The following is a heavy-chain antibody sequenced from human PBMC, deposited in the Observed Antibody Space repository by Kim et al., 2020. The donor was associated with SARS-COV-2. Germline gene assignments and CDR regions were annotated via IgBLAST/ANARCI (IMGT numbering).Heavy chain of an antibody. CDR3: ARALYYYDSSGYYYGADWYFDL. CDR1: GFTFSSYD. J-gene: IGHJ2*01. Sequence: GGSLRLSCAASGFTFSSYDMHWVRQATGKGLEWVSAIGTAGDPYYPGSVKGRFTISRENAKNSLYLQMNSLRAGDTAVYYCARALYYYDSSGYYYGADWYFDLWGRGTLVTVSS. D-gene: IGHD3-22*01. V-gene: IGHV3-13*05. CDR2: IGTAGDP.